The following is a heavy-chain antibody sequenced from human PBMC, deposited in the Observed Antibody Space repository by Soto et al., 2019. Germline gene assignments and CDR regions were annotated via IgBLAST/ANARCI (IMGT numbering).Heavy chain of an antibody. CDR1: GGSISSYY. D-gene: IGHD6-13*01. CDR3: ASSRRGSSFSLDY. Sequence: TLSLTCTVSGGSISSYYWSWIRQPPGKGLEWIGYIYYSGSTNYNPSLKSRVTISVDTSKNQFSLKLSSVTAADTAVYYCASSRRGSSFSLDYWGQGTLVTV. CDR2: IYYSGST. V-gene: IGHV4-59*01. J-gene: IGHJ4*02.